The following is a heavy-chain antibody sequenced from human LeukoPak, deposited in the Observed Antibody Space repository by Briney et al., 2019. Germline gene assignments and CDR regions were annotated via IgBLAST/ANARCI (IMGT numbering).Heavy chain of an antibody. Sequence: SETLSLTCAVYGGSFSGYYWSWIRQPPGKGLEWIGEINHSGSTNYNPSLKSRVTISVDTSKNQFSLKLSSVTAADTAVYYCADGSGSYSWFDPWGQGTLVTVSS. J-gene: IGHJ5*02. V-gene: IGHV4-34*01. D-gene: IGHD3-10*01. CDR1: GGSFSGYY. CDR2: INHSGST. CDR3: ADGSGSYSWFDP.